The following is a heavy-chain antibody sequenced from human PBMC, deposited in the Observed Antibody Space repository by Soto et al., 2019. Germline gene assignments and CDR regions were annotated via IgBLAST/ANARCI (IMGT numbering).Heavy chain of an antibody. CDR1: GGSISSGDYY. J-gene: IGHJ6*02. CDR3: ARFSGYSYGFDYYYGMDV. V-gene: IGHV4-30-4*01. CDR2: IYYSGST. D-gene: IGHD5-18*01. Sequence: PSETLSLTCTVSGGSISSGDYYWSWIRQPPGKGLEWIGYIYYSGSTYYNKSLKRRVTISVDTSKNKFTLKLRSVTAADTAVYYCARFSGYSYGFDYYYGMDVWGQGTTVTVSS.